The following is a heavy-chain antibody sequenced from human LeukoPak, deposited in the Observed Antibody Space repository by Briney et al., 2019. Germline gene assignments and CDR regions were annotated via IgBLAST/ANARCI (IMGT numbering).Heavy chain of an antibody. CDR1: GGSFSGYF. J-gene: IGHJ4*02. D-gene: IGHD5-24*01. V-gene: IGHV4-34*01. CDR3: ARGRGYNSFDY. CDR2: INHSGST. Sequence: SETLSLTCAVYGGSFSGYFWSWIRQSPGKGLEWIGEINHSGSTNYNPSLKSRVPISVDASKNQFSLKLSSVTAADTAVYYCARGRGYNSFDYWGQGTLVTVSS.